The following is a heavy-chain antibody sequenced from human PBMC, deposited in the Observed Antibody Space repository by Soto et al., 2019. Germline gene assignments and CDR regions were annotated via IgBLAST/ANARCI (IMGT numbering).Heavy chain of an antibody. V-gene: IGHV3-48*02. CDR3: ARVSSPLQHYTYYDFWSGYDPESYGMDV. CDR1: GFTFSSYS. J-gene: IGHJ6*02. Sequence: GGSLRLSCAASGFTFSSYSMNWVRQAPGKGLEWVSYISSSSSTIYYADSVKGRFTISRDNAKNSLYLQMNSLRDEDTAVYYCARVSSPLQHYTYYDFWSGYDPESYGMDVWGQGTTVTVSS. D-gene: IGHD3-3*01. CDR2: ISSSSSTI.